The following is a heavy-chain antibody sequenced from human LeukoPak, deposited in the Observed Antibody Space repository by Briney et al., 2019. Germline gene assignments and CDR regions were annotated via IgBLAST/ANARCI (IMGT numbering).Heavy chain of an antibody. J-gene: IGHJ4*02. CDR1: GFTFSSYS. V-gene: IGHV3-53*01. CDR2: IYSGGST. CDR3: AREHSSSWDQFDY. D-gene: IGHD6-13*01. Sequence: GGSLRLSCAASGFTFSSYSMNWVRQAPGKGLEWVSVIYSGGSTYYADSVKGRFTISRDNSKNTLYLQMNSLRAEDTAVYYCAREHSSSWDQFDYWGQGTLVTVSS.